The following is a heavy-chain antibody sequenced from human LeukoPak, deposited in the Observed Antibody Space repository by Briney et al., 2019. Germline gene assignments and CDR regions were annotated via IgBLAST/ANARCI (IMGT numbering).Heavy chain of an antibody. J-gene: IGHJ6*03. CDR2: IYPGDSDT. CDR1: GYSFTSYW. V-gene: IGHV5-51*01. Sequence: GESLKISCKGSGYSFTSYWIGWVRQMPGKGLEWMGIIYPGDSDTRYSPSFQGQVTISADKSISTAYLQWSSLKASDTAMYYCARHVLGIGYYYYYMDVWGKGTTVTVSS. CDR3: ARHVLGIGYYYYYMDV. D-gene: IGHD2-8*02.